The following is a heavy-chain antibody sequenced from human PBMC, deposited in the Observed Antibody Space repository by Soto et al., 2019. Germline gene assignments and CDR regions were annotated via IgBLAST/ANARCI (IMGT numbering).Heavy chain of an antibody. CDR1: GGSCSGYY. CDR3: ARGGXPRIDYYYXXMDV. CDR2: INHSGST. Sequence: SETLSLTCAVYGGSCSGYYWSCIRQPPGKGLEWSGEINHSGSTNYNPSLKSRVTISVDTSKNQFSLKLSSVTAADTAVYYCARGGXPRIDYYYXXMDVXGKGTTVTVSX. J-gene: IGHJ6*04. V-gene: IGHV4-34*01.